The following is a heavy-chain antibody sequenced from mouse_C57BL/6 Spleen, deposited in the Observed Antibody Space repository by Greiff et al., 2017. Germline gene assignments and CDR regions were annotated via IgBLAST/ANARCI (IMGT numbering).Heavy chain of an antibody. CDR2: IYPGSGST. Sequence: QVQLQQPGAELVKPGASVKMSCKASGYTFTSYWITWVKQRPGQGLEWIGDIYPGSGSTNYNEKFKSKATLTVDTSSSTTYMQRSSLTSEASAVYDCARQGYSNFGYFDDWGTGTTVTVSS. J-gene: IGHJ1*03. CDR1: GYTFTSYW. V-gene: IGHV1-55*01. D-gene: IGHD2-5*01. CDR3: ARQGYSNFGYFDD.